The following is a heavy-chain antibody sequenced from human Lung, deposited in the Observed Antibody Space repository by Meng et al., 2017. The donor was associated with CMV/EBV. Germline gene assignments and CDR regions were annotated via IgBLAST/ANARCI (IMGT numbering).Heavy chain of an antibody. V-gene: IGHV3-21*01. CDR3: ARGAYGTSIFGMVTYNAY. Sequence: SCAASGFTFSGYSMNWVRQAPGKGLEWVTSISSSGDHIYYADSVRGRFTISRDNAKNSLSLQMNSLRAEDTAVYFCARGAYGTSIFGMVTYNAYWXQGPLVTVSS. J-gene: IGHJ4*02. D-gene: IGHD3-3*01. CDR1: GFTFSGYS. CDR2: ISSSGDHI.